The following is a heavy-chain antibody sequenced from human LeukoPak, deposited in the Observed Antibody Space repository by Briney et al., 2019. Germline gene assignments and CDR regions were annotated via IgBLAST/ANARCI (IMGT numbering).Heavy chain of an antibody. V-gene: IGHV4-59*11. CDR3: ARDLVTVTKGFDI. D-gene: IGHD4-17*01. CDR2: ISYIGTT. J-gene: IGHJ3*02. CDR1: DDSFSSHY. Sequence: SETLSLTCAVSDDSFSSHYWTWIRQPPGKGLEWIGYISYIGTTNYNPYLKSRVTLSIDTSKNQFSLKLRSVTAADTAVYYCARDLVTVTKGFDIWGQGTMVSVCS.